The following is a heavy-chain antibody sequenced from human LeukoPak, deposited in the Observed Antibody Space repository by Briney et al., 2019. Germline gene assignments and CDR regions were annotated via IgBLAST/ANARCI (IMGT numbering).Heavy chain of an antibody. D-gene: IGHD6-6*01. CDR2: MNPNSGNT. V-gene: IGHV1-8*03. CDR3: ARSIAARRGCKPFDY. CDR1: GYTFTSYD. J-gene: IGHJ4*02. Sequence: ASVKVSCKASGYTFTSYDINWVRQATGQGLEWMGWMNPNSGNTGYAQKFQGRVTITADESTSTACMELSSLRSEDTAVYYCARSIAARRGCKPFDYWGQGTLVTVSS.